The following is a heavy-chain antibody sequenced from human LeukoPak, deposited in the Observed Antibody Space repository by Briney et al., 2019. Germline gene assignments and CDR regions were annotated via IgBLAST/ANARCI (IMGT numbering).Heavy chain of an antibody. CDR2: IKQDGSEK. J-gene: IGHJ3*02. CDR1: GFTFSSYW. Sequence: GGSLRLSCAASGFTFSSYWMSWVRQAPGKGLEWVANIKQDGSEKYYVDSVKGRFTISRDNAKNSLYLQMNSLRAEDTAVYYCARDLTVVVPAANAFDIWGRGTMVTVSS. D-gene: IGHD2-2*01. V-gene: IGHV3-7*01. CDR3: ARDLTVVVPAANAFDI.